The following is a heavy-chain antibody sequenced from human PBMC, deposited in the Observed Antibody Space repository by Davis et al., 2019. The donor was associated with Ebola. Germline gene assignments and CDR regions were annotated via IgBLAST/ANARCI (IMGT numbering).Heavy chain of an antibody. D-gene: IGHD1-26*01. CDR1: GYTFTSYG. Sequence: ASVKVSCKASGYTFTSYGISWVRQAPGQGLEWMGWISAYNGNTNYAQKPQGRVTMTTDTSTSTAYIELRSLRSDDTAVYYCAKGKYEVGATGFDYWGQGTLVTVSS. V-gene: IGHV1-18*01. J-gene: IGHJ4*02. CDR3: AKGKYEVGATGFDY. CDR2: ISAYNGNT.